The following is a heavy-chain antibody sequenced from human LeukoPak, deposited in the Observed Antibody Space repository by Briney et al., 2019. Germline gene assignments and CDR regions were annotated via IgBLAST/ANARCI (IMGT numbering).Heavy chain of an antibody. CDR1: GASVSGSNYY. CDR3: ARDRPDGDYYHWFDP. CDR2: IYYSGST. Sequence: SETLSLTCAVSGASVSGSNYYWGWIRQPPGKGLEWIGSIYYSGSTYYNPSLKSRVTISVDTSKNQFSLKLSSVTAADTAVYYCARDRPDGDYYHWFDPWGQGTLVTVSS. J-gene: IGHJ5*02. D-gene: IGHD4-17*01. V-gene: IGHV4-39*07.